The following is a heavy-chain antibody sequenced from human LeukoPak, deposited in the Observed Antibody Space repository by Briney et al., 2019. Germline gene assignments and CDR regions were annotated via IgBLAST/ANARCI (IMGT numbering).Heavy chain of an antibody. CDR2: IGGSGGST. Sequence: PGGSLRLSCAASGFTFSSYAMSWVRQAPGKGLERVSAIGGSGGSTYYADAVKGRFTISRDNSKTTLYLQMNSLRAEDTAVYYCAKDRDSSGLDAFDIWGQGTMVTVSS. D-gene: IGHD3-22*01. CDR3: AKDRDSSGLDAFDI. CDR1: GFTFSSYA. J-gene: IGHJ3*02. V-gene: IGHV3-23*01.